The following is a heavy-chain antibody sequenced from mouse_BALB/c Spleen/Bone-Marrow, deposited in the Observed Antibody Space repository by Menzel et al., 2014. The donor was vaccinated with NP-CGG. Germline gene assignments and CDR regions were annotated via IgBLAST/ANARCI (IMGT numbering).Heavy chain of an antibody. V-gene: IGHV1-54*01. CDR2: INPGSGGT. Sequence: QVQLKESGAELVRPGTSVKVSCKASGYAFTNYLIHWVKQRPGQGLEWIGVINPGSGGTNYNEKFKGKATMTADKSSSTAYMQLSSLTSDDSAVYFCARGITAGYFDYWGQGTTLTVSS. D-gene: IGHD1-1*01. CDR3: ARGITAGYFDY. CDR1: GYAFTNYL. J-gene: IGHJ2*01.